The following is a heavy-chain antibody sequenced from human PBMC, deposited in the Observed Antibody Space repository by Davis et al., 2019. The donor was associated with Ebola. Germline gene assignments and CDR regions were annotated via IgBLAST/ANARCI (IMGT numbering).Heavy chain of an antibody. D-gene: IGHD3-22*01. CDR2: IDWDDDK. CDR3: AHSGPYDSSGYYLYYFDY. V-gene: IGHV2-5*02. CDR1: GLSLNTRGMG. J-gene: IGHJ4*02. Sequence: SGPTLAKPPHTLTLTCSLPGLSLNTRGMGLAWIRQPPGHALEWPALIDWDDDKRYSPSLRSRLTIPRDRSKNHVVLTMTNMDPVDTGTYYCAHSGPYDSSGYYLYYFDYWGQGTPVIVSS.